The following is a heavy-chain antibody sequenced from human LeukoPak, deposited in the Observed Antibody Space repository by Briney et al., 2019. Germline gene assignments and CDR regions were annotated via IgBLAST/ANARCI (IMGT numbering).Heavy chain of an antibody. CDR3: AKSRPGYYGSGGYYGMDV. Sequence: GGSLRLSCAASGFTFSNYGMHWVRQAPGKGLEWVSVIYSGGSTYYADSVKGRFTISRDNSKNTLYLQMNSLRAEDTAVYYCAKSRPGYYGSGGYYGMDVWGQGTTVTVSS. CDR1: GFTFSNYG. D-gene: IGHD3-10*01. CDR2: IYSGGST. J-gene: IGHJ6*02. V-gene: IGHV3-NL1*01.